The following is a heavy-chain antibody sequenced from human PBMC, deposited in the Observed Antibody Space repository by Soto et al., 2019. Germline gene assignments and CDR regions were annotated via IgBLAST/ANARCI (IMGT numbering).Heavy chain of an antibody. V-gene: IGHV1-2*04. Sequence: ASVKVSCKASGYTFTGYYMHWVRQAPGQGLEWKGWINPNSGGTNYAQKFQGWVTMTRDTSISTAYMELSRLRSDDTAVYYCARGPIVVVPAANDYYYYYYYMDVWGKGTTVTVSS. J-gene: IGHJ6*03. D-gene: IGHD2-2*01. CDR1: GYTFTGYY. CDR2: INPNSGGT. CDR3: ARGPIVVVPAANDYYYYYYYMDV.